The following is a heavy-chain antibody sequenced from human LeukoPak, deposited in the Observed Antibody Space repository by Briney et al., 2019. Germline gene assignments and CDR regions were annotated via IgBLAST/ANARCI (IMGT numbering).Heavy chain of an antibody. J-gene: IGHJ4*02. V-gene: IGHV1-69*04. CDR1: GGTFSSYA. CDR3: VRAETYYYGSGSYYWFDY. D-gene: IGHD3-10*01. Sequence: SVKVSCKASGGTFSSYAISWVRQAPGQGLEWMGRIIPILGIANYAQKFQGRVTITADKSTSTAYMELSSLRSEDTAVYYCVRAETYYYGSGSYYWFDYWGQGTLVTVSS. CDR2: IIPILGIA.